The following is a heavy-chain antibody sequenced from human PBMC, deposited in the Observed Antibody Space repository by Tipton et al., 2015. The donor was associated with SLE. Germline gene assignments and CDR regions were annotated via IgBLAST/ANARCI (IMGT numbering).Heavy chain of an antibody. CDR3: ARSVTPAAIGWFDP. J-gene: IGHJ5*02. CDR2: VYHSGST. V-gene: IGHV4-4*02. Sequence: TLSLTCAVSGVSISVSHWWSWVRQSPGKGLEWIGEVYHSGSTNYNPSLKSRVTISLDTSMNQFSLDLSSVTAADTAVYYCARSVTPAAIGWFDPWGQGTLVTVSS. D-gene: IGHD2-2*01. CDR1: GVSISVSHW.